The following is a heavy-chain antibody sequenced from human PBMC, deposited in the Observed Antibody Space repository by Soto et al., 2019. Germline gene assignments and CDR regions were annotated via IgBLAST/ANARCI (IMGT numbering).Heavy chain of an antibody. J-gene: IGHJ6*03. D-gene: IGHD3-9*01. V-gene: IGHV3-23*01. Sequence: SGGSLRLSCAASGFTFISYAMSWVRQAPWKGLEWVSAISGSGGSTYYADSVKGRFTISRDNSKNTLYLQMNSLRAEDTAVYYCAKNDILTGYYYYYMDVWGKGTTVTVSS. CDR3: AKNDILTGYYYYYMDV. CDR2: ISGSGGST. CDR1: GFTFISYA.